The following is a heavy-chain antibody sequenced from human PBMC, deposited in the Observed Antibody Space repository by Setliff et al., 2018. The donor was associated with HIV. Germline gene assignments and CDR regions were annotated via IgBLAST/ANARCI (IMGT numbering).Heavy chain of an antibody. V-gene: IGHV3-30*02. J-gene: IGHJ6*02. Sequence: PGGSLRLSCGASGFTFSSYGMHWVRQAPGKGLEWVTFIRYDASAKYYADSVKGRFTVSRDNSKNTLYLQLNSVRGEDTAVYYCATRIGDKNYYYGMDVWGQGTTVTVSS. CDR1: GFTFSSYG. D-gene: IGHD3-16*01. CDR3: ATRIGDKNYYYGMDV. CDR2: IRYDASAK.